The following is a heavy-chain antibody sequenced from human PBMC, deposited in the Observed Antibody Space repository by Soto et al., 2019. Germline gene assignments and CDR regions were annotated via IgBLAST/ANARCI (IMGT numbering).Heavy chain of an antibody. V-gene: IGHV4-31*02. CDR2: IYYSGRT. CDR3: AKALPRGTICYMPA. D-gene: IGHD1-7*01. J-gene: IGHJ6*03. Sequence: QVQLRESGPGLVKPAQTLSLTCTVSGGSITSGGSYWSWVRQVPGKGLEWIGHIYYSGRTYYNPSHKSRAAMSVDTSRNLLSLKLDSFTAADTAVYYCAKALPRGTICYMPAWGEGTRVTVSS. CDR1: GGSITSGGSY.